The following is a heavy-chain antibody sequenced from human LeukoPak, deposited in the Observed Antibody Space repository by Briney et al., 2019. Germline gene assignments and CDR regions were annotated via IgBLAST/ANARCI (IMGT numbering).Heavy chain of an antibody. CDR3: ARRSSSGYYYAKYNWFDP. D-gene: IGHD3-22*01. CDR2: IYSTGST. J-gene: IGHJ5*02. CDR1: GDSISNGTYY. V-gene: IGHV4-61*02. Sequence: SETLSLTCTVSGDSISNGTYYWNWIRQPAGKGLEWIGRIYSTGSTNYNPSLKSRVTISVDTSKNQFSLKLSSVTAADTAVYYCARRSSSGYYYAKYNWFDPWGQGTLVTVSS.